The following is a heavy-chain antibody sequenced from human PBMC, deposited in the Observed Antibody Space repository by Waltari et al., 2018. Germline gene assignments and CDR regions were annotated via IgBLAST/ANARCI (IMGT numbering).Heavy chain of an antibody. J-gene: IGHJ4*02. CDR1: GDSITSRDW. CDR3: ARDRGRGIYLDS. Sequence: QMHLQESGPGLVNPSGTLSVTFTVSGDSITSRDWWSWVRQSPEKGLEWIGQIQRSGRTNYNPSFESRVSISIDTSNNQFSLKMTSTTAADTAVYYCARDRGRGIYLDSWGRGTLVTVSA. CDR2: IQRSGRT. V-gene: IGHV4-4*02. D-gene: IGHD2-15*01.